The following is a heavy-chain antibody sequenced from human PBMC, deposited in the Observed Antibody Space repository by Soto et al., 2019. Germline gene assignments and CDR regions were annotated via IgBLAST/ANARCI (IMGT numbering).Heavy chain of an antibody. J-gene: IGHJ6*02. D-gene: IGHD3-16*01. V-gene: IGHV3-48*03. Sequence: GGSLRLSCEASGFTFGSFQMNWVRQAPGRGLEWISHISGSGDTIYYADSVKGRFTVSRDNAKNSLYLQMNSLRAEDTAVYYCARLIYFYALDVLGQGTTVTLSS. CDR3: ARLIYFYALDV. CDR1: GFTFGSFQ. CDR2: ISGSGDTI.